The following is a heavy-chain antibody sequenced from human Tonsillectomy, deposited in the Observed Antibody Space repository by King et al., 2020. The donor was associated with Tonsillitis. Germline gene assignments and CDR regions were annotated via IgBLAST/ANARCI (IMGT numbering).Heavy chain of an antibody. V-gene: IGHV4-31*03. CDR1: GVSISTGGYF. Sequence: VQLQESGPGLVTPSQTLSLTCTVSGVSISTGGYFWSWIRQHPGKGLEWIGYIYYTGSSYYNPSLESRVTMSLDTSKNQFSLNLSSVTAADTAVYYCAGSGATFDYWGQGTLVTVSS. J-gene: IGHJ4*02. CDR3: AGSGATFDY. CDR2: IYYTGSS. D-gene: IGHD1-1*01.